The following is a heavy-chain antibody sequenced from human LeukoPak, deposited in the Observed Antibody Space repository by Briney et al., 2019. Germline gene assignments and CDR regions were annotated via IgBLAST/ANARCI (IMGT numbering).Heavy chain of an antibody. CDR1: GFTFSSYE. Sequence: GGSLRLSCAASGFTFSSYEMNWVRQAPGKGLEWVSYISSSGSLIYYADSVKGRFTISRDNAKNSLYLQMNSLRAEDTAVNYCAREMEYYDSSGYYYWGQGTLVTVSS. CDR3: AREMEYYDSSGYYY. D-gene: IGHD3-22*01. CDR2: ISSSGSLI. V-gene: IGHV3-48*03. J-gene: IGHJ4*02.